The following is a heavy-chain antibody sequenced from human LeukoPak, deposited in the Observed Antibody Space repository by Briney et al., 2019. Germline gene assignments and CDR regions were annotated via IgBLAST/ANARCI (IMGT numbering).Heavy chain of an antibody. J-gene: IGHJ3*02. CDR1: GGSISSGGDY. CDR2: ISYSGTT. CDR3: ARAAWRGSNSRDAFDI. V-gene: IGHV4-31*03. D-gene: IGHD4-23*01. Sequence: SETLSLTCTVSGGSISSGGDYWSRIRQHPGKGLEWIGYISYSGTTYYSPSLQSRITISLDTSKNQFSLELSSVTAADTAVYYCARAAWRGSNSRDAFDIWGLGTVVTVSS.